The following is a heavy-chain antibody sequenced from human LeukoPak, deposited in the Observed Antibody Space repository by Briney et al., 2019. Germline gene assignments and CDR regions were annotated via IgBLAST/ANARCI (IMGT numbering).Heavy chain of an antibody. CDR2: ISYDGSNK. CDR3: AKDSRTYYDFWSGYSYANGMDV. D-gene: IGHD3-3*01. J-gene: IGHJ6*02. CDR1: GFTFSSYA. V-gene: IGHV3-30-3*01. Sequence: GGSLRLSCAASGFTFSSYAMHWVRQAPGKGLEWVAVISYDGSNKYYADSVKGRFTISRDNSKNTLYLQMNSLRAEDTAVYYCAKDSRTYYDFWSGYSYANGMDVWGQGTTVTVSS.